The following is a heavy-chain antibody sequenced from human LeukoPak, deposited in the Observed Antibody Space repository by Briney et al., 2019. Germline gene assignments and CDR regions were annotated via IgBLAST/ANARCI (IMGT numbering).Heavy chain of an antibody. CDR3: ARDSSRLNLRGVVRWFDP. Sequence: ASVKVSCKASGYTFTTYGISWVRQAPGQGLEWMGWISGYNGNTKYAQKLQGRVTMTTDTSTSTAYMELRSLRSEDTAVYYCARDSSRLNLRGVVRWFDPWGQGTLVTVSS. V-gene: IGHV1-18*01. D-gene: IGHD3-10*01. CDR2: ISGYNGNT. J-gene: IGHJ5*02. CDR1: GYTFTTYG.